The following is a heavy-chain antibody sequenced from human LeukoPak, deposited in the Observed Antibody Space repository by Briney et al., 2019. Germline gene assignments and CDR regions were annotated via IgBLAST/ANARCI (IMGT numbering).Heavy chain of an antibody. CDR3: ARSQYCSGGSGYRFVFDY. CDR2: INHNSGDT. Sequence: ASVKVSCKASVYTFTGYYMHWVRQAPGQGLEWMGWINHNSGDTNYAQNFQGRVTMTRDTSISTAYMELSRLRSDDTAVYYCARSQYCSGGSGYRFVFDYWGQGTLVTVSS. V-gene: IGHV1-2*02. CDR1: VYTFTGYY. J-gene: IGHJ4*02. D-gene: IGHD2-15*01.